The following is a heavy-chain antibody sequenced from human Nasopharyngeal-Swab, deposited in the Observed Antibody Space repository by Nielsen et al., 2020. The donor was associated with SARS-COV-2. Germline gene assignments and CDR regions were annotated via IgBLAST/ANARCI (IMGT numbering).Heavy chain of an antibody. CDR3: ARDRKHGRYGMDV. Sequence: GESLKISCAASGFTFSTYGMHWVRQAPGKGLEWVAFIWYDGSNKYYGDSVKGRFTISRDNSKNTLYLQMNSLRAEDTAVYYCARDRKHGRYGMDVWGQGTTVTVSS. V-gene: IGHV3-33*01. CDR1: GFTFSTYG. D-gene: IGHD1-14*01. J-gene: IGHJ6*02. CDR2: IWYDGSNK.